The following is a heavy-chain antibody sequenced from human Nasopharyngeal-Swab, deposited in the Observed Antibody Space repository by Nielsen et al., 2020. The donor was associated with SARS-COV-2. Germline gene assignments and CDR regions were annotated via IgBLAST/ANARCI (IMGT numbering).Heavy chain of an antibody. Sequence: GSLRLSCTVSGGSISTYYWSWIRQPPGKGLEWIGYIYDIGSINYNPSLKSRVTISVDTSKNQFSLNLSSVTAADTAVYYCAGVGIPTMVRGVNWFDPWGQGTLVIVSS. J-gene: IGHJ5*02. CDR2: IYDIGSI. D-gene: IGHD3-10*01. CDR3: AGVGIPTMVRGVNWFDP. V-gene: IGHV4-59*01. CDR1: GGSISTYY.